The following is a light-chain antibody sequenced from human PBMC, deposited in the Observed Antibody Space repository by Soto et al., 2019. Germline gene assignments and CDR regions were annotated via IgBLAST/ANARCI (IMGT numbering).Light chain of an antibody. CDR1: QSVSSY. CDR2: DAT. J-gene: IGKJ4*01. Sequence: EIVLTQSPATLSLSPRERATLSCRASQSVSSYLAWYQQKPGQAPRLLIYDATNRATGIPARVSGSGSGTEFTLTIRCREPDDFAFYYCQQRSNWRGLTFGGGTKVEIK. CDR3: QQRSNWRGLT. V-gene: IGKV3-11*01.